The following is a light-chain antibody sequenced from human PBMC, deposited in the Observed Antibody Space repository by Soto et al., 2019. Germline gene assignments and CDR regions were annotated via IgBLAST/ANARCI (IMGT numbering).Light chain of an antibody. CDR1: QSVTSSY. CDR3: QQYGSSPIT. J-gene: IGKJ5*01. Sequence: EIVLTQSPGTLSLSPGERDTLSCRASQSVTSSYLAWYQQKPGQAPRLLIYGASSRATGIPDRFSGSGSGTDFSLTISRLEPEDCAVYYCQQYGSSPITFGQGTRLEIK. V-gene: IGKV3-20*01. CDR2: GAS.